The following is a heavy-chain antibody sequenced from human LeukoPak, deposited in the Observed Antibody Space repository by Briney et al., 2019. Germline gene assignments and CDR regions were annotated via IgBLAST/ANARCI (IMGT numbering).Heavy chain of an antibody. V-gene: IGHV4-38-2*02. D-gene: IGHD3-22*01. CDR1: GYSISSGYY. CDR2: INHSGST. CDR3: ARAPYYYDSSGYPVGFDY. J-gene: IGHJ4*02. Sequence: SETLSLTCTVSGYSISSGYYWGWIRQPPGKGLEWIGEINHSGSTNYNPSLKSRVTISVDTSKNQFSLKLSSVTAADTAVYYCARAPYYYDSSGYPVGFDYWGQGTLVTVSS.